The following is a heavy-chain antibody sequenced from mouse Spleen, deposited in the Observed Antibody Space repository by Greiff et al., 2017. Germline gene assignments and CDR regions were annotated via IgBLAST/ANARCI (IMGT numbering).Heavy chain of an antibody. D-gene: IGHD2-3*01. CDR2: IYPGSGST. CDR1: GYTFTSYW. J-gene: IGHJ2*01. Sequence: VQLQQPGAELVKPGASVKMSCKASGYTFTSYWITWVKQRPGQGLEWIGDIYPGSGSTNYNEKFKSKATLTVDTSSSTAYMQLSSLTSEDSAVYYCARVPDGYYDHYFDYWGQGTTLTVSS. V-gene: IGHV1-55*01. CDR3: ARVPDGYYDHYFDY.